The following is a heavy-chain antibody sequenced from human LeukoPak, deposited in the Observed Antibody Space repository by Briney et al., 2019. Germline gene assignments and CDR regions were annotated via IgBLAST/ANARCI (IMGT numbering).Heavy chain of an antibody. D-gene: IGHD6-6*01. J-gene: IGHJ4*02. CDR1: GFTFSSCV. CDR3: ARSTSSSHFDS. Sequence: PGRSLRLSCAASGFTFSSCVMHWVRQAPGKGLEWVAAISSDGNNKYYADSVKGRFTISRDNSRNTLYLQMSSLKPEDTTVFYRARSTSSSHFDSWGQGTLVTVSS. V-gene: IGHV3-30*15. CDR2: ISSDGNNK.